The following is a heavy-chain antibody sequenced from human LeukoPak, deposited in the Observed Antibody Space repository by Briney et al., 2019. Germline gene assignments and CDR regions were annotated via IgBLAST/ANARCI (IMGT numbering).Heavy chain of an antibody. CDR1: GYTFTSYY. CDR3: ARTGSSWIFDY. V-gene: IGHV1-46*01. CDR2: INPSGGST. D-gene: IGHD6-13*01. J-gene: IGHJ4*02. Sequence: ASVKVSCKPPGYTFTSYYMHWVRQAPGQGLEWMGIINPSGGSTSYAQKFQGRVTMTRDMSTSTVYMELSSLRSEDTAVYYCARTGSSWIFDYWGQGTLVTVSS.